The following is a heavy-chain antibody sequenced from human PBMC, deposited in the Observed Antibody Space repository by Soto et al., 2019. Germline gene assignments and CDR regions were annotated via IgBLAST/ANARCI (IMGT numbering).Heavy chain of an antibody. CDR3: ARLEGLATISYYFDF. V-gene: IGHV4-39*01. CDR2: IYYRGNA. J-gene: IGHJ4*02. Sequence: QLQLQESGPGLVKPSETLSLTCSVSDESINSDKYYWGWIRRPPGKGLEWIGSIYYRGNAYYNPSLQTRVTISLDKSKSQFSLKLNSVTAADSAVYFCARLEGLATISYYFDFWGPGALVTVSS. D-gene: IGHD3-9*01. CDR1: DESINSDKYY.